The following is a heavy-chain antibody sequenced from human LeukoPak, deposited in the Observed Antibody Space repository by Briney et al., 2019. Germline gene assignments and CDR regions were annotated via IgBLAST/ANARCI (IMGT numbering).Heavy chain of an antibody. Sequence: ASVKVSCKASGYTFTGHYIHWVRQAPGQGLEWMGWINPNSGGTNYAQKFQGRVTMTTDTSTSTAYMELRSLRSDDTAVYYCARTAGSGWSTYSHYYGLDVWGQGTTVTVSS. CDR3: ARTAGSGWSTYSHYYGLDV. D-gene: IGHD6-19*01. CDR1: GYTFTGHY. V-gene: IGHV1-2*02. CDR2: INPNSGGT. J-gene: IGHJ6*02.